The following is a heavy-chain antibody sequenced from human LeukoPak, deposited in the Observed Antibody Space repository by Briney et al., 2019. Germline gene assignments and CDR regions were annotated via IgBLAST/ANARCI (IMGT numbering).Heavy chain of an antibody. V-gene: IGHV4-59*01. J-gene: IGHJ5*02. CDR2: IHSNGGA. D-gene: IGHD3-10*01. CDR3: ASSNLGSLGQFDP. Sequence: PSETLSLTCTVSGGSLSNYYWSWIRQPPGKGLEWIGFIHSNGGANYNASLDSRATISRDTSRSQVSLKLTSVTAADTAVYYCASSNLGSLGQFDPWGQGTLVTVSS. CDR1: GGSLSNYY.